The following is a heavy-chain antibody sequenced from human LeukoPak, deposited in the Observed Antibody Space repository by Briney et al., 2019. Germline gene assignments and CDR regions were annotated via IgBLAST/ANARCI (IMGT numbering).Heavy chain of an antibody. J-gene: IGHJ4*02. CDR2: ISYDGSNK. D-gene: IGHD2-21*01. CDR1: GFTFSSYA. Sequence: PGRSLRLSCAASGFTFSSYAMHWVRQAPGKGLEWVAVISYDGSNKYYADSVKGRFTISRDNSKNTLYLQMNSLRAEDTAVYYCAKALSGRSLIFDYWGQGTLVTVSS. V-gene: IGHV3-30*04. CDR3: AKALSGRSLIFDY.